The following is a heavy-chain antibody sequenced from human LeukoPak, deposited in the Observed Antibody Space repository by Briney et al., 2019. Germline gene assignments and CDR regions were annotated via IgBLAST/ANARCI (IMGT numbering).Heavy chain of an antibody. J-gene: IGHJ4*02. V-gene: IGHV3-49*03. D-gene: IGHD5-12*01. CDR3: VRYSGDADY. Sequence: GRSLRLSCTASGFTLGDYAMSWFRQAPGKGREWVGFIRRKIYGGTTEYAASVKGRFTISRDDSKSIAYLQMNSLKSEDTAVYYCVRYSGDADYWGQGTLVTVSS. CDR1: GFTLGDYA. CDR2: IRRKIYGGTT.